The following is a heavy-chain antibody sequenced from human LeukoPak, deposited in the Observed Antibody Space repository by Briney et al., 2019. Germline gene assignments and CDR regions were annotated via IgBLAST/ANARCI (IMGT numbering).Heavy chain of an antibody. Sequence: GGSLRLSCAASGFIFRNHAMSWVRQAPGKGLEWVSGISGNDGKTYYADSAKGRFTISRDNSKSTLYLQMNSLRAEDTAIYYCAKETGPGGSNWFDPWGQGTLVTVSS. CDR1: GFIFRNHA. J-gene: IGHJ5*02. V-gene: IGHV3-23*01. D-gene: IGHD2-15*01. CDR3: AKETGPGGSNWFDP. CDR2: ISGNDGKT.